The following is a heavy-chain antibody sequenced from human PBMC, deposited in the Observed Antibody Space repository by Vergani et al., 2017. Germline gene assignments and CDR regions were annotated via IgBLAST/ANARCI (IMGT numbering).Heavy chain of an antibody. CDR1: GFTFSSYA. CDR2: ISGSGGST. CDR3: AKCSPCGGSCYTLRVYFDY. Sequence: EVQLLESGGGLVQPGGSLRLSCAASGFTFSSYAMSWVRQAPGKGLEWVSAISGSGGSTYYADPVKGRFTISRDNSKNTLYLQMNSLRAEDTAVYYCAKCSPCGGSCYTLRVYFDYWGQGTLVTVSS. D-gene: IGHD2-15*01. J-gene: IGHJ4*02. V-gene: IGHV3-23*01.